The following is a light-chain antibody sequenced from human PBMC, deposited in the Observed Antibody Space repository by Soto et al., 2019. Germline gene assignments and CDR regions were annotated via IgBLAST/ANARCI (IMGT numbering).Light chain of an antibody. V-gene: IGLV1-47*02. CDR1: SSNIGSNY. J-gene: IGLJ3*02. Sequence: QSVLTQPPSASGTPGQRVTISCSGSSSNIGSNYVYWYQQLPGTAPKLLVFDDSQRPSGVPDRFSDSKSGTSASLAISGLRSEDEADYYCAAWDDSLRGRVFGGGTKVTVL. CDR2: DDS. CDR3: AAWDDSLRGRV.